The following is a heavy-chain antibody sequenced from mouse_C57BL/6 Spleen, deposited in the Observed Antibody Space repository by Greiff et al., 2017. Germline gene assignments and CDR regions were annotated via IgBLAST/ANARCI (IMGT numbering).Heavy chain of an antibody. CDR2: IDPANGNT. V-gene: IGHV14-3*01. CDR1: GFNIKNTY. D-gene: IGHD1-1*01. Sequence: VQLKQSVAELVRPGASVKLSCTASGFNIKNTYMHWVKQRPEQGLEWIGRIDPANGNTKYAPKFQGKAIITADTSSNTAYLQLSSLTSEDTAIYYCARDYYGSGYAMDYWGQGTSVTVSS. CDR3: ARDYYGSGYAMDY. J-gene: IGHJ4*01.